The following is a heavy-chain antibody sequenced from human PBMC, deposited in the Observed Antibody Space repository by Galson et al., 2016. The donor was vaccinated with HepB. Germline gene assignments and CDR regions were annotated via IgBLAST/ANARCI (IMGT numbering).Heavy chain of an antibody. J-gene: IGHJ4*02. V-gene: IGHV3-53*01. CDR1: GFTVSSNY. D-gene: IGHD6-19*01. CDR3: ARVGEAVASYYFDY. Sequence: SLRLSCAASGFTVSSNYMSWVRQAPGKGLEWVSVFYSGGYTYYADSVKGRFTISRDNSKNTLYLQMNRLRAEDTAVYYCARVGEAVASYYFDYWGQGTLVTVSS. CDR2: FYSGGYT.